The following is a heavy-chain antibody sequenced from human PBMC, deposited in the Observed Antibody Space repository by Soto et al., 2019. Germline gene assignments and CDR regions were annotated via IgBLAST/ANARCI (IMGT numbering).Heavy chain of an antibody. CDR3: ASHVLLWFGELKGPFDY. D-gene: IGHD3-10*01. CDR2: IYYSGST. CDR1: GGSISSSSYY. J-gene: IGHJ4*02. V-gene: IGHV4-39*01. Sequence: PSETLSLTCTVSGGSISSSSYYWGWIRQPPGKGLEWIGSIYYSGSTYYNPSLKSRVTISVDTSKNQFSLKLSSVTAADTAVYYCASHVLLWFGELKGPFDYWGQGTLVTVSS.